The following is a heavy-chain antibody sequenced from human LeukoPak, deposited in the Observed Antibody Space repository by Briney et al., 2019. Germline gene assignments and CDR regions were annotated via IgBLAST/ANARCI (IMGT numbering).Heavy chain of an antibody. J-gene: IGHJ3*02. CDR1: GYTFTGYY. Sequence: ASVKVSCKASGYTFTGYYMHWVRQAPGQGLEWMGWINPNSGGTNYAQKFQGRVTMTRDTSISTAYMELSRLRSDDTAVHYCARWGNTIFGVVINDAFDIWGQGTMVTVSS. CDR2: INPNSGGT. V-gene: IGHV1-2*02. D-gene: IGHD3-3*01. CDR3: ARWGNTIFGVVINDAFDI.